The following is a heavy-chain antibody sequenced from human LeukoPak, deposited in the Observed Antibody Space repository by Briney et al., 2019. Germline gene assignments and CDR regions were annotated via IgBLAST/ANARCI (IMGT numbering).Heavy chain of an antibody. D-gene: IGHD4-17*01. V-gene: IGHV3-23*01. CDR2: ISDSGGNT. CDR3: VKARIRTTVTYWSFDL. Sequence: GGSLRPSCAASGFTFSSYAMTWVRQAPGKGLEWVSAISDSGGNTYYADSVRGRFTVFRDNSKKTLYLQVNNLRVEDTAVYYCVKARIRTTVTYWSFDLWGRGTLVTVSS. CDR1: GFTFSSYA. J-gene: IGHJ2*01.